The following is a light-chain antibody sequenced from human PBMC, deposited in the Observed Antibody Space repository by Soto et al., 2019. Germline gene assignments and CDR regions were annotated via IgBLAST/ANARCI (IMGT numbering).Light chain of an antibody. CDR1: QSISSW. CDR3: QQYNSYSIT. V-gene: IGKV1-5*01. Sequence: DIQMTQSPSTLSASVGDRVTITCRASQSISSWLAWYQQKPGKAPKILIYDASSLESGVPSRFSGSGSGTEFTLPISSLQPDDFATYYCQQYNSYSITFGQGTRLEIK. CDR2: DAS. J-gene: IGKJ5*01.